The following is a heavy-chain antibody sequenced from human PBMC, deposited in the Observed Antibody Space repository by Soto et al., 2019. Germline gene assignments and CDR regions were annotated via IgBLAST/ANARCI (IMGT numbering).Heavy chain of an antibody. CDR1: GGSISSYY. V-gene: IGHV4-59*08. D-gene: IGHD4-17*01. J-gene: IGHJ5*02. CDR3: ARLRAGATVTTRADWFDP. Sequence: SETLSLTCTVSGGSISSYYWSWIRQPPGKGLEWIGYIYYSGSTNYNPSLKSRVTISVDTSKNQFSLKLSSVTAADTAVYYCARLRAGATVTTRADWFDPWGQGTLVTVSS. CDR2: IYYSGST.